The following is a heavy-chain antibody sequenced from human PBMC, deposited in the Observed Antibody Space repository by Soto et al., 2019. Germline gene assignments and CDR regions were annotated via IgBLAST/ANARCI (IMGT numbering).Heavy chain of an antibody. D-gene: IGHD6-25*01. Sequence: EVQLLESGGGLVRPGGSLRLSCAASGFTFSNYAMSWVRQAPGKGLEWVSAITGNGVYTYHADSVKGRLTISRDNSKNTLFLQMDRLRADDTAVYYCAKGSASGSPYYFDFWGQGTLVTVSS. CDR2: ITGNGVYT. V-gene: IGHV3-23*01. J-gene: IGHJ4*02. CDR3: AKGSASGSPYYFDF. CDR1: GFTFSNYA.